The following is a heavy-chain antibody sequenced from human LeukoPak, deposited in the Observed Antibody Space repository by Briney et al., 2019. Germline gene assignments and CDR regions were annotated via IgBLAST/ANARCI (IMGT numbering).Heavy chain of an antibody. D-gene: IGHD3-9*01. CDR1: GFTFDDYA. CDR3: PKVPGRLVNLFDY. V-gene: IGHV3-43*02. CDR2: ISGDGGST. Sequence: GGYLRLSCAASGFTFDDYAMHWVRQATGKGLEWVSLISGDGGSTYYADSVKGRFTISRDNSKNSLYLQMNSLRTEDTALYYCPKVPGRLVNLFDYWGQGTLVTVSS. J-gene: IGHJ4*02.